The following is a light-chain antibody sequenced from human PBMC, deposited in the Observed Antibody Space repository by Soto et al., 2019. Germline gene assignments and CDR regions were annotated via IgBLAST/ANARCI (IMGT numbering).Light chain of an antibody. Sequence: DIQMAQSPSTLSASVGERVTITCRASQNIDSWLDWYQHKPGKAAKVLIYDASSLEPGVPSRFSGSGSGTDISLTISSLRPHDFATYYCQQYNTYPLTFGQGTKVQIK. CDR2: DAS. V-gene: IGKV1-5*01. CDR1: QNIDSW. CDR3: QQYNTYPLT. J-gene: IGKJ1*01.